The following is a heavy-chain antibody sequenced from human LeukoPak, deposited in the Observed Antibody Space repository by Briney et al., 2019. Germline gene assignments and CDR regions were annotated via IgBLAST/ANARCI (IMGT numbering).Heavy chain of an antibody. CDR3: ARDVSGSGSFDY. D-gene: IGHD3-10*01. CDR1: GFAFSSYA. Sequence: GGSLRLSCAVSGFAFSSYAMHWVRQAPGKGLEWVALTSYDGSNKYYADSIKGRFTISRDNSKKTLYLQMNSLRAEDTAVYYCARDVSGSGSFDYWGQGTLVTVSS. CDR2: TSYDGSNK. V-gene: IGHV3-30-3*01. J-gene: IGHJ4*02.